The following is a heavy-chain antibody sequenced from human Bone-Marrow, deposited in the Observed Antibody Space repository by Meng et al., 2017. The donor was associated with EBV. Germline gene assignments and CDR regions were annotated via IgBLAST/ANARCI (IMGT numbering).Heavy chain of an antibody. CDR1: GDSISSFYY. Sequence: LRLRESGPGQGKPSEPLSLTYTVSGDSISSFYYWGWIRQPPGRGLEWIGSVHYTGSTYYSPSLKSRVTVSVDTSKNQFSLRLTSVTAADTAVYYCARPFPSWQSPRLDPFGAWGQGTLVTVAS. V-gene: IGHV4-39*01. D-gene: IGHD6-19*01. CDR3: ARPFPSWQSPRLDPFGA. J-gene: IGHJ5*02. CDR2: VHYTGST.